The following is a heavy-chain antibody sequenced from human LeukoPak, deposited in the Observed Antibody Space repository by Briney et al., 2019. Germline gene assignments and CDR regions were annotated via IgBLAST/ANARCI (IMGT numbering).Heavy chain of an antibody. CDR3: ARDGSRSYYYDSSGYYFDY. J-gene: IGHJ4*02. D-gene: IGHD3-22*01. Sequence: ASVKVSYKASGYTSISYYIHWVRQAPGQGLEWMGIINPSGGSTSYAQKFQGRVTMTRDMSTSTVYMELSSLRSEDTAVYYCARDGSRSYYYDSSGYYFDYWGQGTLVTVSS. V-gene: IGHV1-46*01. CDR1: GYTSISYY. CDR2: INPSGGST.